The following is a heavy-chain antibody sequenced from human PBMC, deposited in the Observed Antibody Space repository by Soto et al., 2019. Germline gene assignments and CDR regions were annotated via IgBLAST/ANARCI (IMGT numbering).Heavy chain of an antibody. J-gene: IGHJ5*02. Sequence: QVQLQESGPGLVKPSETLSLTCTVSGGSVSSGSYYWSWIRQPPGKGLAWIGYIYYSGSTNYNPSPAQRVTMSVDTSKDQFSLMLSSVTAADTAVYDSARRTRTDDFWGGYSNWFDPWGQGTLVTVSS. D-gene: IGHD3-3*01. CDR1: GGSVSSGSYY. CDR3: ARRTRTDDFWGGYSNWFDP. CDR2: IYYSGST. V-gene: IGHV4-61*01.